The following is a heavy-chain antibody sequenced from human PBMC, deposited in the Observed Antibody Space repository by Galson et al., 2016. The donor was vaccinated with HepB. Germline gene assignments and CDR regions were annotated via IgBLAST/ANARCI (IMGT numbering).Heavy chain of an antibody. D-gene: IGHD3-10*01. CDR2: TFYRSTWEN. CDR1: GDSVYNNGAA. CDR3: ARAVMLGRGMDV. Sequence: CAISGDSVYNNGAAWVWIRQSPSRGLEWLGRTFYRSTWENHYAGSVKNRIIISPDTSRNQFSLHLNSVTPEDTAVYYCARAVMLGRGMDVWGQGTTVTVSS. V-gene: IGHV6-1*01. J-gene: IGHJ6*02.